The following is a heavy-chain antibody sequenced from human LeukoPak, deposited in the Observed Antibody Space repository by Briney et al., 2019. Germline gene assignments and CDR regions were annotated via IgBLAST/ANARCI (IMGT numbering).Heavy chain of an antibody. CDR3: ARGGLRLTLIRGIIPFDY. V-gene: IGHV4-31*03. Sequence: SETLSLTCTVSGTSVSSGGYYWSWIRQHPGKGLEWIGYIHFSDNTYYNPSLKSRLIMSLDTSKNQVSLKLISVTAADTAVYYCARGGLRLTLIRGIIPFDYWGLGTLVTVSS. CDR2: IHFSDNT. J-gene: IGHJ4*02. CDR1: GTSVSSGGYY. D-gene: IGHD3-10*01.